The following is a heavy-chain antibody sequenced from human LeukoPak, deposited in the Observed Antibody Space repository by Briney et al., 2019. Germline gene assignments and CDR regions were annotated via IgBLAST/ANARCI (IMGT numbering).Heavy chain of an antibody. V-gene: IGHV3-49*04. CDR3: TRRKSFDY. CDR2: IRSKGYGGTT. D-gene: IGHD1-14*01. Sequence: GGSLRLSCAASGFTFSSNWMHWVRQAPGKGLEWVGFIRSKGYGGTTEYAASVRGRFTISRDDSKGIAYLQMNNLKTEDTAVYYCTRRKSFDYWGQGTLVTVSS. CDR1: GFTFSSNW. J-gene: IGHJ4*02.